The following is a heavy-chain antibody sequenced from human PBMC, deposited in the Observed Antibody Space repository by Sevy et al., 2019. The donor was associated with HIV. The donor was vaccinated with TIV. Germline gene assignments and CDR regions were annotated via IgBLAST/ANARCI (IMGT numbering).Heavy chain of an antibody. CDR2: ISSSSSYI. CDR1: GFTFSSYS. V-gene: IGHV3-21*01. Sequence: GGSLRLSCAASGFTFSSYSMNWVRQAPGKGLEWVSSISSSSSYIYYADSVKGRFTISRDNAKNSLYLQMNSLRAEDTAVYYCARDGRDIVVVPADNYYYGMDVWGQGTTVTVSS. J-gene: IGHJ6*02. D-gene: IGHD2-2*01. CDR3: ARDGRDIVVVPADNYYYGMDV.